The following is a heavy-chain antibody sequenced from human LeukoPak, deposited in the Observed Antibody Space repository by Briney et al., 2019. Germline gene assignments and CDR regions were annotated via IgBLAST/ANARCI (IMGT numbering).Heavy chain of an antibody. V-gene: IGHV4-30-4*01. CDR2: IYYSGST. CDR3: ASVVVPPSSSFDY. D-gene: IGHD2-2*01. J-gene: IGHJ4*02. CDR1: GGSISSGDYY. Sequence: SETLSLTCTVSGGSISSGDYYWSWLRQPPGKGLEWIGYIYYSGSTYYNPSLKSRVTITVDTSKNQFSLKLSSVTAADTAVYYCASVVVPPSSSFDYWGQGTLVTVSS.